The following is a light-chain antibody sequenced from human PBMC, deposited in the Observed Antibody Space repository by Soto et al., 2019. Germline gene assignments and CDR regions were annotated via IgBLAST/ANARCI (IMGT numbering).Light chain of an antibody. J-gene: IGLJ2*01. Sequence: QPVLTQPASVSGSPAQSITISCTGTSSDIGAYNFVSWYQQHPGKAPKLMLYDVNIRPSGVSNRFSGSKSGNTASLTISGLQAEDEADYYCTSWTTSTTMIFGGGTKVTVL. CDR2: DVN. CDR1: SSDIGAYNF. V-gene: IGLV2-14*03. CDR3: TSWTTSTTMI.